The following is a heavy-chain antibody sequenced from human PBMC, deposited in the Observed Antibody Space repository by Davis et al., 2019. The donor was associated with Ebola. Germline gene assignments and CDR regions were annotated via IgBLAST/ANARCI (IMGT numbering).Heavy chain of an antibody. D-gene: IGHD2-8*02. Sequence: GGSLRLSCAASGFTFSGSAMHWVRQASGKGLEWVGRIRSKANSYATAYAASVKGRFTISRDNSKNTLYLQMNSLRAEDTAVYYCAKGDYWYYYYYGMDVWGQGTTVTVSS. V-gene: IGHV3-73*01. CDR2: IRSKANSYAT. J-gene: IGHJ6*02. CDR3: AKGDYWYYYYYGMDV. CDR1: GFTFSGSA.